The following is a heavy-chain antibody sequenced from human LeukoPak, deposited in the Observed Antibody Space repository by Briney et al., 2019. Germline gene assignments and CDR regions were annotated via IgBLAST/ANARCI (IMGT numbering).Heavy chain of an antibody. Sequence: GASVKVSCKASGYTFTGYYLHWVRQAPGQGLEWMGWVDPNSGGTKYVQKFQGRFTMTRDTSNNTAYMELSRLRFDDTAVYYCARDPRYGGYDYYYYYMDVWGKGTTVTVSS. D-gene: IGHD5-12*01. CDR2: VDPNSGGT. CDR1: GYTFTGYY. V-gene: IGHV1-2*02. CDR3: ARDPRYGGYDYYYYYMDV. J-gene: IGHJ6*03.